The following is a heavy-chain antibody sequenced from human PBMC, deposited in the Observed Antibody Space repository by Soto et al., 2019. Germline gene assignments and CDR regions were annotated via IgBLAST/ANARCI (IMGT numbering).Heavy chain of an antibody. J-gene: IGHJ6*02. Sequence: GVSLRLSCAASGFTFTSYALGWVRQAPGKGLEWVSTISGSGSSTYYADSVKGRFTISRDSSKNTVHLQMNSLRVEDTAIYYCAKEIRPRVGDGGNYSGMDGWGLGTTVTV. V-gene: IGHV3-23*01. CDR2: ISGSGSST. CDR3: AKEIRPRVGDGGNYSGMDG. CDR1: GFTFTSYA. D-gene: IGHD3-10*01.